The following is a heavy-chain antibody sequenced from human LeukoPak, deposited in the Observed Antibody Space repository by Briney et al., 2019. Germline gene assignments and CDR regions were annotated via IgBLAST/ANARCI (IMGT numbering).Heavy chain of an antibody. V-gene: IGHV1-3*03. CDR2: INAGNGNT. D-gene: IGHD6-19*01. Sequence: ASVTVSCKASGYTFTSYAMHWVRQAPGQRLEWMGWINAGNGNTKYSQEFQGRVTITRDTSASTAYMELSSLRSEDMAVYYCARDPGSSGYYRYYMDVWGKGTTVTVSS. CDR1: GYTFTSYA. J-gene: IGHJ6*03. CDR3: ARDPGSSGYYRYYMDV.